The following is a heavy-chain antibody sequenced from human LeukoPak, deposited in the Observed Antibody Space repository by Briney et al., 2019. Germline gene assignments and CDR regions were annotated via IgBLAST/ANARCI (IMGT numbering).Heavy chain of an antibody. Sequence: PVKVSCKASGGTFSSYGVSWVRQAPGQGLQWMEGIIPSFGTTYYAQKFQGRVTIVTDESTSTVYMELSSLRSDDTAVYYCARASTNSGYYYYMDVWGNGTTVTVSS. V-gene: IGHV1-69*05. CDR2: IIPSFGTT. J-gene: IGHJ6*03. CDR1: GGTFSSYG. CDR3: ARASTNSGYYYYMDV. D-gene: IGHD2-21*01.